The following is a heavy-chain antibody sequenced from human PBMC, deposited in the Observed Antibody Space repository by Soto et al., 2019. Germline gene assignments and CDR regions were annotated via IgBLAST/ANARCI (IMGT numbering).Heavy chain of an antibody. Sequence: QVQLVQSGAEVKKPGASVKVSCKASGYTFTSYGISWVRQAPGQGLEWMGWISAYNGNTNYAQKLHGRVTMTTDTSTSTAYMELSSLRSDDTAVYYCAHHRAYYYDSSCLDYYGMDVWGQATTVTVSS. CDR2: ISAYNGNT. CDR3: AHHRAYYYDSSCLDYYGMDV. V-gene: IGHV1-18*01. CDR1: GYTFTSYG. D-gene: IGHD3-22*01. J-gene: IGHJ6*02.